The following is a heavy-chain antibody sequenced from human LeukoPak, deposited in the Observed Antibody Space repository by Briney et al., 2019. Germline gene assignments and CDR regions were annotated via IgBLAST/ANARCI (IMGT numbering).Heavy chain of an antibody. Sequence: GGSLRLSCAASGFTFSDYYMSWIRQAPGKGLEWVSYISSSGSTIYYADSVKGRFTISRDNSKNTLYLQMNSLRAEDTAVYYCARDNDGERAFDIWGQGTMVTVSS. CDR3: ARDNDGERAFDI. V-gene: IGHV3-11*04. D-gene: IGHD4-17*01. CDR1: GFTFSDYY. CDR2: ISSSGSTI. J-gene: IGHJ3*02.